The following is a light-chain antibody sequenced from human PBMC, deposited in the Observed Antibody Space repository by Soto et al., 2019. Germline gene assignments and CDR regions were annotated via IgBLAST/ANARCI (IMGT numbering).Light chain of an antibody. V-gene: IGKV1-5*03. CDR2: KAS. CDR3: RQYISYPVT. CDR1: QSISNS. Sequence: DIQMTQSPSTLAASVGDRVTITCRASQSISNSLAWYQQKPGKAPHLLIYKASTLQSGVPSRFSGSGSGTEFTLTISSLQPDDFATYYCRQYISYPVTFGGGTKVE. J-gene: IGKJ4*01.